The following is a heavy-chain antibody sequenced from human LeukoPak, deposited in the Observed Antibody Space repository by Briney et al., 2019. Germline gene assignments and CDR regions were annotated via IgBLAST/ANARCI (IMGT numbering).Heavy chain of an antibody. D-gene: IGHD5-18*01. V-gene: IGHV4-59*01. CDR2: IYYSGST. J-gene: IGHJ4*02. Sequence: SETLSLTCTVPGGAISSYYWSWIRQPPGKGLEGIGYIYYSGSTNYNPSLKSRVTISVDTSKNQFFLKLSSVTAADTAVYYCARDSTQLWLRFIDYWGQGTLVTVSS. CDR1: GGAISSYY. CDR3: ARDSTQLWLRFIDY.